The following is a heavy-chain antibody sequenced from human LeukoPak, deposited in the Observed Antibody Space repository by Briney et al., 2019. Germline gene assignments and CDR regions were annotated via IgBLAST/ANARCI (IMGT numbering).Heavy chain of an antibody. J-gene: IGHJ5*02. Sequence: ASVKVSCKASGYTFTSYGISWVRQAPGQGLKWMGWISAYNGNTNYAQKLQGRVTMTTDTSTSTAYMELRSLRSDDTAVYYCARCRAVAGTNWFDPWGQGTLVTVSS. CDR3: ARCRAVAGTNWFDP. V-gene: IGHV1-18*01. CDR1: GYTFTSYG. D-gene: IGHD6-19*01. CDR2: ISAYNGNT.